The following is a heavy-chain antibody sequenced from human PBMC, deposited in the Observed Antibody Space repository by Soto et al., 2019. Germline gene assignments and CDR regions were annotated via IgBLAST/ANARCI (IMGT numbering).Heavy chain of an antibody. J-gene: IGHJ3*02. V-gene: IGHV3-30-3*01. D-gene: IGHD3-22*01. Sequence: QVQLVESGGGVVQPGRSLRLSCAASGFTFSSYAMHWVRQAPGTGLEWVAVISYDGSNKYYADSVKGRFTISRDNSKNTLYLQMNSLRAEDTAVYYCVRAHYDSSGYYYRADAFDIWGQGTMVTVSS. CDR1: GFTFSSYA. CDR3: VRAHYDSSGYYYRADAFDI. CDR2: ISYDGSNK.